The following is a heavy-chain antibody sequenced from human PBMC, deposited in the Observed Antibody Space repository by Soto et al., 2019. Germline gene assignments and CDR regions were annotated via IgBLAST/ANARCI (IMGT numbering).Heavy chain of an antibody. J-gene: IGHJ6*02. V-gene: IGHV3-30*13. D-gene: IGHD3-22*01. CDR1: GFSFRNYG. CDR2: ISFDGRNK. Sequence: QVQLVESGGGVVQPGRSLRLSCAVSGFSFRNYGMHWVRQAPGKGLEWLALISFDGRNKHYADSVKGRFTISRDNSKNRLDVQMYTLRAEDTDLYYCAKDTGHYHYESGNDDYDYDFCDMDAWGQGTPVTVSS. CDR3: AKDTGHYHYESGNDDYDYDFCDMDA.